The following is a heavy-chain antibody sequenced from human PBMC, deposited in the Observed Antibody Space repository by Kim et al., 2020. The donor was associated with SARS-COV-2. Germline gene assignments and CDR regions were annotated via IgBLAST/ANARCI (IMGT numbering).Heavy chain of an antibody. J-gene: IGHJ3*02. D-gene: IGHD1-26*01. Sequence: GGSLRLSCAASGFTFSDYYMSWIRQAPGKGLEWVSYISSSGSTIYYADSVKGRFTISRDNAKNSLYLQMNSLRAEDTAVYYCARDAPRGEWERDDAFDIWGQGTMVTVSS. CDR3: ARDAPRGEWERDDAFDI. V-gene: IGHV3-11*01. CDR1: GFTFSDYY. CDR2: ISSSGSTI.